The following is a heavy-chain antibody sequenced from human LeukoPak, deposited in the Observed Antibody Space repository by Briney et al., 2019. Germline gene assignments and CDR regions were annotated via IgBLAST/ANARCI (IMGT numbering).Heavy chain of an antibody. J-gene: IGHJ6*03. V-gene: IGHV4-30-4*08. D-gene: IGHD6-13*01. CDR2: IYYSGST. CDR1: GGPISSGDYY. Sequence: SQTLSLTCTVSGGPISSGDYYWSWIRQPPGKGLEWIGYIYYSGSTYYNPSLKSRVTISVDTSKNQFSLKLSSVTAADTAVYYCARVLAAAGTPFYYYYYYMDVWGKGTTLXVSS. CDR3: ARVLAAAGTPFYYYYYYMDV.